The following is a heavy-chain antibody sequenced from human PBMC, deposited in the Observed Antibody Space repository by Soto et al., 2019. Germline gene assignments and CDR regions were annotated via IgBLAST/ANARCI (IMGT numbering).Heavy chain of an antibody. CDR2: ISKDGSHK. J-gene: IGHJ4*02. Sequence: QVPVVESGGGVVEPGRSLRLSCAASGFSFSRYSLHWVRQAPGQGLEWVAVISKDGSHKYYLDSVKGRFTISRDNSKNILYLQMNSLRDEDTAVYYCARSRSGAVADSFDFWGQGTLVTVSS. CDR1: GFSFSRYS. D-gene: IGHD3-10*01. CDR3: ARSRSGAVADSFDF. V-gene: IGHV3-30*04.